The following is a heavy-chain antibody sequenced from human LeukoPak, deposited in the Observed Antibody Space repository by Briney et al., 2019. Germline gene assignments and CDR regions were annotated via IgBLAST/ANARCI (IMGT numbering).Heavy chain of an antibody. CDR3: AREGHYDSSRFDP. D-gene: IGHD3-22*01. J-gene: IGHJ5*02. Sequence: GGSLRLSCAASGFTFDDYGMHWVRQAPGKGLEWVSLITWDGGSTFYADSVKGRFTISRDNAKNSLYLQMNSLRAEDTALYYCAREGHYDSSRFDPWGQGTLVTVSS. V-gene: IGHV3-43D*03. CDR2: ITWDGGST. CDR1: GFTFDDYG.